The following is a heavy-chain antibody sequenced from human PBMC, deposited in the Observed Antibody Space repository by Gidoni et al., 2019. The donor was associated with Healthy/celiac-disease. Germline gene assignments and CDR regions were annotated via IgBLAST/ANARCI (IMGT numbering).Heavy chain of an antibody. Sequence: EVQLLESGGGLVQPGGSLRLSCAASGFPFSSYAMSWVRQAPGKGLEWVSTISGSDGSTYYADSVKGRFTISRDNSKNTVYLQMNSLRAEDTAVYYCAKEVGGSYYVFDYWGQGTLVTVSS. J-gene: IGHJ4*02. CDR3: AKEVGGSYYVFDY. D-gene: IGHD1-26*01. V-gene: IGHV3-23*01. CDR2: ISGSDGST. CDR1: GFPFSSYA.